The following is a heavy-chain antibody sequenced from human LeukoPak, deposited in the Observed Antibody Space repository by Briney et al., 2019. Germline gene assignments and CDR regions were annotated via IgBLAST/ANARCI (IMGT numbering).Heavy chain of an antibody. CDR3: ARGAYCSSTSCYAEAIAG. J-gene: IGHJ4*02. Sequence: SETLSLTCTVSGGSISSYYWSWIRQPPGKGLEWIGYIYYSGSTNYNPSLKSRVTISVDTSKNQFSLKLSSVTAADTAVYYCARGAYCSSTSCYAEAIAGWGQGTLATVSS. CDR1: GGSISSYY. V-gene: IGHV4-59*01. CDR2: IYYSGST. D-gene: IGHD2-2*01.